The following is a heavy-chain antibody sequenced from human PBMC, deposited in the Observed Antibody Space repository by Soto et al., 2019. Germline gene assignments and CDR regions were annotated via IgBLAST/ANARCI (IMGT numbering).Heavy chain of an antibody. CDR1: GGSISSGGYY. D-gene: IGHD2-2*01. CDR3: ARADIVVVPAARGYWFDP. CDR2: IYYSGST. J-gene: IGHJ5*02. V-gene: IGHV4-31*03. Sequence: SETLSLTCTVSGGSISSGGYYWSWIRQHPGKGLEWIGYIYYSGSTYYNPSLKSRVTISVDTSKNQFSLKLSSVTAADTAVYYCARADIVVVPAARGYWFDPWGQGTLVTVS.